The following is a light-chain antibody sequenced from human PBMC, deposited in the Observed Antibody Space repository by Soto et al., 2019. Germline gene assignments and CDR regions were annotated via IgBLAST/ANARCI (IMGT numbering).Light chain of an antibody. J-gene: IGLJ1*01. CDR2: QVS. V-gene: IGLV2-14*01. Sequence: QSALTQPASVSGSPGQSITISCTGTSSDVGGYYYVSWYQHHPGKAPKLMIYQVSNRPSGVSNRFSGSKSGNTASLTISGLQAEHEADYYCSSYTSSNTFYVFGTGTKVTVL. CDR3: SSYTSSNTFYV. CDR1: SSDVGGYYY.